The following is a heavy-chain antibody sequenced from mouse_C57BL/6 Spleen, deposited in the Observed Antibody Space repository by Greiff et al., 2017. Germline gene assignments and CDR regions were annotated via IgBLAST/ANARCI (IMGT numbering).Heavy chain of an antibody. CDR1: GYTFTSYW. D-gene: IGHD1-1*01. V-gene: IGHV1-50*01. J-gene: IGHJ3*01. CDR2: IDPSDSYT. Sequence: QVQLQQPGAELVKPGASVKLSCKASGYTFTSYWMQWVKQRPGQGLEWIGEIDPSDSYTNYNQKFKGKATLTVDTSSSTAYMQLSSLTSEDSAVYYCARRGGSSSWFAYWGQGTLVTVSA. CDR3: ARRGGSSSWFAY.